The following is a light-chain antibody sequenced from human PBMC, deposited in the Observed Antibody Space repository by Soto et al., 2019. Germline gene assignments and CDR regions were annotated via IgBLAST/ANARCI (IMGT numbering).Light chain of an antibody. CDR2: EVS. Sequence: QSALTQPASVSGSPGQSITISCTGTSSDVGGYNSVSWYQHHPGKAPKLMIYEVSNRPSGVSNRFSGSNSGNTASLTISGLQAEDEADYYCSSYTTSSTLLYVFGTGTKVTVL. CDR3: SSYTTSSTLLYV. J-gene: IGLJ1*01. CDR1: SSDVGGYNS. V-gene: IGLV2-14*01.